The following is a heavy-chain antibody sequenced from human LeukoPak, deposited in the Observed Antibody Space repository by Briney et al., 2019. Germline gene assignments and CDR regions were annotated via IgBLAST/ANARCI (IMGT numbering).Heavy chain of an antibody. CDR2: ISGSGDST. V-gene: IGHV3-23*01. J-gene: IGHJ6*02. Sequence: PGGSLRLSCAASGFTFSSYAMSWVRQAPGKGLEWVSGISGSGDSTYYADSVKGRFTISRDNSKNTLYLQMNSLRDEGTAVYYCAKSLAGNYYYYGMDVWGQGTPVTVSS. CDR1: GFTFSSYA. D-gene: IGHD3-10*01. CDR3: AKSLAGNYYYYGMDV.